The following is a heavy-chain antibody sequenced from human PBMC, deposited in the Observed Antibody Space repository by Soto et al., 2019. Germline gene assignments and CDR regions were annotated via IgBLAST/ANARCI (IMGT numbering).Heavy chain of an antibody. J-gene: IGHJ6*02. CDR2: IWFDGGDK. D-gene: IGHD6-6*01. V-gene: IGHV3-33*01. CDR3: ARDRYTTSSYGMDV. CDR1: GFTFSNFG. Sequence: QVKLVESGGGVVQPGRSLRLSCAASGFTFSNFGMHWVRQAPGKGLEWVAVIWFDGGDKHYVDSVEGRFTISRDNSKNTVYLQMNSLRPEDTAVYYFARDRYTTSSYGMDVWGQGTTVTVSS.